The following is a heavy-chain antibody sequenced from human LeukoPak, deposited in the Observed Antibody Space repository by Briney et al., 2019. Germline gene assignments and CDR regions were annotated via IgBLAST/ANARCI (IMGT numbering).Heavy chain of an antibody. J-gene: IGHJ4*02. Sequence: GGSLRLSCAASGFTLNSYNMNWVRQAPGKGLEWVSSLSSSSSYIYYAGSVKGRFTISRDNAKNSLYLQMNSLRAEDTAVYYCARNRDLGDYYGSGSYDYWGQGTLVTVSS. CDR3: ARNRDLGDYYGSGSYDY. CDR2: LSSSSSYI. CDR1: GFTLNSYN. D-gene: IGHD3-10*01. V-gene: IGHV3-21*01.